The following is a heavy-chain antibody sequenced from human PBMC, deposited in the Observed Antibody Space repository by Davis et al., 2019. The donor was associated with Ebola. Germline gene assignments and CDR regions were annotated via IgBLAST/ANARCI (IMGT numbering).Heavy chain of an antibody. Sequence: ASVKVSCKASGYTFTSYGISWVRQAPGQGLEWMGWISAYNGNTNYAQKLQGRVTMTTDTSTSTAYMELSSLRSEDTAVYYCASTVLRYFDWFEYGMDVWGQGTTVTVSS. CDR3: ASTVLRYFDWFEYGMDV. CDR1: GYTFTSYG. V-gene: IGHV1-18*01. J-gene: IGHJ6*02. CDR2: ISAYNGNT. D-gene: IGHD3-9*01.